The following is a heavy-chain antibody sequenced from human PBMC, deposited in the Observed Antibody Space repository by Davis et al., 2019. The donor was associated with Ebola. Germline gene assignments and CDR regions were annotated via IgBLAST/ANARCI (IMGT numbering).Heavy chain of an antibody. D-gene: IGHD5-24*01. CDR1: GFTFDDYA. CDR2: ISWNSGSI. CDR3: AKGPLQIDRHFDY. J-gene: IGHJ4*02. Sequence: SLKISCAASGFTFDDYAMHWVRQAPGKGLEWVSGISWNSGSIGYADSVKGRFTISRDNAKNSLYLQMNSLRAEDTALYYCAKGPLQIDRHFDYWGQGTLVTVSS. V-gene: IGHV3-9*01.